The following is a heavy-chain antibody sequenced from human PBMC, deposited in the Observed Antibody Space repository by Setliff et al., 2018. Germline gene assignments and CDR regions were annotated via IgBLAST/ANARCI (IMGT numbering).Heavy chain of an antibody. CDR2: INRRGST. Sequence: SETPSLTCTVSGGSVNSGYDNWNWLRQPAGKGLEWIGHINRRGSTNFTPSLKSRVTISLDTSKNQFSLNLTSVTAADTAVYYCARASSGWYSAYYYYMDVWGKGTTVTVSS. J-gene: IGHJ6*03. CDR1: GGSVNSGYDN. D-gene: IGHD6-19*01. CDR3: ARASSGWYSAYYYYMDV. V-gene: IGHV4-61*09.